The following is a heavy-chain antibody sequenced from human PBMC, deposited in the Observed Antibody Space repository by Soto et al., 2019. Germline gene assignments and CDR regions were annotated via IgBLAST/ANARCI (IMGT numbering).Heavy chain of an antibody. J-gene: IGHJ6*02. CDR2: IYYSGST. CDR3: ASFLGYCSSTSCSEYYYYYGMDV. D-gene: IGHD2-2*01. V-gene: IGHV4-39*01. Sequence: NPSETLSLTCTVSGGSISSSSYYWGWIRQPPGKGLEWIGSIYYSGSTYYNPSLKSRVTISVDTSKNQFSLKLSSVTAADTAVYYCASFLGYCSSTSCSEYYYYYGMDVWGQGTTVTVSS. CDR1: GGSISSSSYY.